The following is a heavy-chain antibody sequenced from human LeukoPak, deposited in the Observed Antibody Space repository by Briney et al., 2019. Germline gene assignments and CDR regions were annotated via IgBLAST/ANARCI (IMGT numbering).Heavy chain of an antibody. V-gene: IGHV4-38-2*02. CDR3: ARDQPIHRILS. CDR1: GGSISSYY. Sequence: PSETLSLTCTVSGGSISSYYWSWIRQPPGKGLEWIGSIYHSGSTYYNPSLKSRVTISVDTSKNQFSLKLSSVTAADTAVYYCARDQPIHRILSWGQGTLVTVSS. D-gene: IGHD2-15*01. CDR2: IYHSGST. J-gene: IGHJ4*02.